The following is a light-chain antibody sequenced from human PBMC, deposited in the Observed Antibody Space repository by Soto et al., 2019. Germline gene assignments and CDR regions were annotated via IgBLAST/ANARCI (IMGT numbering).Light chain of an antibody. V-gene: IGKV3-20*01. CDR3: QQYGSSPLT. Sequence: EIVLTQSPGTLSLSPGERATLSCRASQTVTSSYLAWYQQKPGQAPRLLVFGGSSRATGISDRFRGVGSGTSFTLPISRLEPEDSAVYYCQQYGSSPLTFGGGTKVEI. J-gene: IGKJ4*01. CDR2: GGS. CDR1: QTVTSSY.